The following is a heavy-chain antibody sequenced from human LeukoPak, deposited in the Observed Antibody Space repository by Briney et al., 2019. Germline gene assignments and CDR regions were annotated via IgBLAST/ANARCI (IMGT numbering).Heavy chain of an antibody. CDR2: IKSDGSFT. Sequence: GGSLRLSCADSGFTFSNYWMLWVRQAPGKELVWVSNIKSDGSFTNYADSVKGRFTISRDNAKNTLYLQMNSLRAEDTAVYYCGRDNNYKVDVWGKGTTVTVSS. V-gene: IGHV3-74*01. CDR1: GFTFSNYW. J-gene: IGHJ6*04. D-gene: IGHD4-11*01. CDR3: GRDNNYKVDV.